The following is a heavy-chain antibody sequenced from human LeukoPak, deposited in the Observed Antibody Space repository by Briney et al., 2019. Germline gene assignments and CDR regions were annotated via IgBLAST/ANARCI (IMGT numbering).Heavy chain of an antibody. D-gene: IGHD6-6*01. CDR2: INWNSGIL. V-gene: IGHV3-9*01. CDR3: GRAKSVAIGGDY. Sequence: GGSLRLSSAASGFNFDDYAMHWVRQAPGKGLEWVSSINWNSGILGYAGCVKGGFTISRDNARNSLYLQMNSLRVEDTALYYCGRAKSVAIGGDYWGQGTLVTVPS. J-gene: IGHJ4*02. CDR1: GFNFDDYA.